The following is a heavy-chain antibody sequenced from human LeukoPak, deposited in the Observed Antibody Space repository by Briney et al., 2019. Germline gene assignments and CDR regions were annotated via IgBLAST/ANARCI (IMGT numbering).Heavy chain of an antibody. Sequence: GGSLRLSCAASGFTFSSYAMSWVRQAPGKGLEWVSAISGSGGSTYYADSVKGRFTISRDNSKNTLYLQMNSLRAEDTAVYYCAKGAPHVVVTAIPVYYFDYWGQGTLVTVSS. CDR1: GFTFSSYA. D-gene: IGHD2-21*02. CDR2: ISGSGGST. CDR3: AKGAPHVVVTAIPVYYFDY. J-gene: IGHJ4*02. V-gene: IGHV3-23*01.